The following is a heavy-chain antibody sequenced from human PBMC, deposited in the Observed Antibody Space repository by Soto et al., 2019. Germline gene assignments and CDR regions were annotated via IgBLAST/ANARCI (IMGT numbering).Heavy chain of an antibody. V-gene: IGHV4-30-4*01. J-gene: IGHJ4*02. CDR2: IYYIGST. Sequence: QVQLQESGPGLVKPSQTLSLTCTVSGGSISSGDYYWSWIRQPPGKGLEWIGYIYYIGSTYYNPSLKSRLTIAVDTSKNQFSLKLSSVTAADTAVYYCARGSNWNFFDYWGQGTLVTVSS. D-gene: IGHD1-1*01. CDR1: GGSISSGDYY. CDR3: ARGSNWNFFDY.